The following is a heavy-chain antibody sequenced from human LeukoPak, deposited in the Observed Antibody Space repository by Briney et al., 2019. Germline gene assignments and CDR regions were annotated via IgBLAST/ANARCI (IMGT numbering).Heavy chain of an antibody. Sequence: SQTLSLTCTVSGGSISSSSYYWSWIRQPAGKGLEWIGRIYTSGSTNYNPSLKSRVTISVDTSKNQFSLKLSSVTAADTAVYYCASIGGSSGSDWGQGTLVTVSS. CDR2: IYTSGST. CDR3: ASIGGSSGSD. V-gene: IGHV4-61*02. D-gene: IGHD3-16*01. J-gene: IGHJ4*02. CDR1: GGSISSSSYY.